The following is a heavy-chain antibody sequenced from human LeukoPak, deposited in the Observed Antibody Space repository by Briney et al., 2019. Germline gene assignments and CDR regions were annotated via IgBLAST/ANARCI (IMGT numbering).Heavy chain of an antibody. D-gene: IGHD3-22*01. J-gene: IGHJ2*01. CDR1: GGSIFSYY. CDR3: ARRAYFDSSGYSPTSGYFDL. V-gene: IGHV4-4*08. Sequence: SETLSLTCTVSGGSIFSYYWNWIRQSPGKGLEWLGYIYSNGITNYSPSPRSRGTISIATSKNQFSLRLASVTAADTAIYYCARRAYFDSSGYSPTSGYFDLWGRGTLVTVSS. CDR2: IYSNGIT.